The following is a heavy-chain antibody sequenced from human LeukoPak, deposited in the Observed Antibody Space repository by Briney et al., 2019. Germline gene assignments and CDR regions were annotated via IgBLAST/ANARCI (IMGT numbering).Heavy chain of an antibody. D-gene: IGHD2-15*01. J-gene: IGHJ4*02. CDR1: GGTFSSYA. Sequence: ASVKVSCKASGGTFSSYAISWVRQAPGQGLEWMGGIIPIFGTANYAQKFQGRVTITTDESTSTASTELSSLRSEDTAVYYCARVEPLGYCSGGSCLLDYWSQGTLVTVSS. V-gene: IGHV1-69*05. CDR2: IIPIFGTA. CDR3: ARVEPLGYCSGGSCLLDY.